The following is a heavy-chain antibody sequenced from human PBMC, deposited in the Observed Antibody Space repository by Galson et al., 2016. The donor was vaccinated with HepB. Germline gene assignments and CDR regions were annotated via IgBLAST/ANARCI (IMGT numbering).Heavy chain of an antibody. J-gene: IGHJ6*02. Sequence: SLRLSCAASGFTFSTSWMSWVRQAPGKGLEWVANIKPDGREKYYVDSVKGRFTISRDNAKNTLYLQMNSLRAEDTAVYYCARDPSYYSGMDVWGQGTTVTVSS. CDR1: GFTFSTSW. CDR3: ARDPSYYSGMDV. V-gene: IGHV3-7*01. CDR2: IKPDGREK.